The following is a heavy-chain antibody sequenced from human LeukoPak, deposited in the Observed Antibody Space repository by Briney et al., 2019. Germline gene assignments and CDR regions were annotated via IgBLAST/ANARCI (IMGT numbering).Heavy chain of an antibody. CDR1: GFTFSCYG. D-gene: IGHD1-26*01. CDR3: AKGKWELWRYFDY. J-gene: IGHJ4*02. CDR2: IWYDGSNK. V-gene: IGHV3-33*06. Sequence: PGGSLRLSCAASGFTFSCYGMHWVRQAPGKGLEWVAVIWYDGSNKYYADSVKGRFTISRDNSKNTLYLQMNSLRAEDTAVYYCAKGKWELWRYFDYWGQGTLVTVSS.